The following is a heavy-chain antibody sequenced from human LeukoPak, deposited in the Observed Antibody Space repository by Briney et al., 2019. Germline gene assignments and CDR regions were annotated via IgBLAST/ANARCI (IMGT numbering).Heavy chain of an antibody. CDR3: ARGTIESSSWYGDGGY. V-gene: IGHV4-30-4*08. D-gene: IGHD6-13*01. Sequence: SETLSLTCTVSGGSISSGDYYWSWIRQPPGKGLEWIGYIYYSGSTYYNPSLKSRVTISVDTSKNQFSLKLSSVTAADTAVYYCARGTIESSSWYGDGGYWGQGTLVTVSS. CDR2: IYYSGST. J-gene: IGHJ4*02. CDR1: GGSISSGDYY.